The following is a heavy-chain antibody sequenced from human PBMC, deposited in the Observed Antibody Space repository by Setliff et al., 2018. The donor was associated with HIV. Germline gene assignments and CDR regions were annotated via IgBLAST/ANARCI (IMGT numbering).Heavy chain of an antibody. CDR2: VDPEDGET. Sequence: ASVKVSCKVSGYTFTDYYMHWVQQAPGKGLEWMGLVDPEDGETIYAEKFQGRVTITADKSTSTAYMELSSLRSEDTAVYYCASRPLKMDTAMVLAYYFDYWGQGTLVTVSS. J-gene: IGHJ4*02. CDR1: GYTFTDYY. CDR3: ASRPLKMDTAMVLAYYFDY. D-gene: IGHD5-18*01. V-gene: IGHV1-69-2*01.